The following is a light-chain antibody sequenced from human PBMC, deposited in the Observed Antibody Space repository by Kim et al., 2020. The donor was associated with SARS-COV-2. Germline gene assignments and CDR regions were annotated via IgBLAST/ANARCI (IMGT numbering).Light chain of an antibody. CDR3: QQHDNYPRT. J-gene: IGKJ5*01. CDR2: DAS. V-gene: IGKV1-33*01. Sequence: IQLTQSPSSLSASVGHRVTITCQASQDINSFINWYQQTPGKAPKLLMYDASNLETGVPSRFSGSGSGTHFTFTISSLQPEDIATYYCQQHDNYPRTFGQGTRLEIK. CDR1: QDINSF.